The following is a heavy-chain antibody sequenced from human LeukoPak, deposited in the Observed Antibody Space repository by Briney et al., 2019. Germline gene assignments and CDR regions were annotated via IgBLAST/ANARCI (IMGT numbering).Heavy chain of an antibody. Sequence: QPGGSLRLSCVSSAFTFSNYCMRWVRQAPGKGLEWVASINEDGSGKFSVGSVKDRITIATDNTRNSLDMQINSLTVEDTAIYYCARDDGDVWGTGTTVTVSS. V-gene: IGHV3-7*01. CDR3: ARDDGDV. CDR1: AFTFSNYC. J-gene: IGHJ6*04. CDR2: INEDGSGK.